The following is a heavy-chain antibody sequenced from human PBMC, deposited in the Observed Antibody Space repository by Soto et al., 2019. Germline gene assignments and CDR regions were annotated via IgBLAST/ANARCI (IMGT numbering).Heavy chain of an antibody. D-gene: IGHD5-18*01. Sequence: EASVKVSCKASGYTFTGYYMHWVRQAPGQGLEWMGWINPNSGGTNYAQKFQGWVTMTRDTSISTAYMELSRLRSDDTAVYYCARDGGYSYDTGAPYYYYGMDVWGQGTTVTVS. CDR1: GYTFTGYY. CDR2: INPNSGGT. CDR3: ARDGGYSYDTGAPYYYYGMDV. J-gene: IGHJ6*02. V-gene: IGHV1-2*04.